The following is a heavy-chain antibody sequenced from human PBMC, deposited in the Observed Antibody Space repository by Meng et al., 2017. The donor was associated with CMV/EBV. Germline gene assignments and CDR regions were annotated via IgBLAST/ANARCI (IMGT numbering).Heavy chain of an antibody. CDR2: INSDGRST. Sequence: GGSLRLSCAASGFTFSSYWMHWVRQAPGKGLAWVSRINSDGRSTSYADSVKGRFTISRDYAKNTLYLQMNSLRAEDTAVYYCARDRVPTNWNDVYNWFDPWGQGTLVTVSS. D-gene: IGHD1-1*01. CDR3: ARDRVPTNWNDVYNWFDP. CDR1: GFTFSSYW. J-gene: IGHJ5*02. V-gene: IGHV3-74*01.